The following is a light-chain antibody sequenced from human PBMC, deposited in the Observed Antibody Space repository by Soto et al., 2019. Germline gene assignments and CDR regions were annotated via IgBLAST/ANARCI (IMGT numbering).Light chain of an antibody. CDR2: DAS. CDR1: QSVSSY. Sequence: EIVLTQSPATLSLSPEERATLSCRASQSVSSYLAWYQQKPGQAPRLLIYDASNRATGIPARFSGSGSGTDFTLTISSLEPEDFAVYYCQQRSNWFSFGGGTKVDIK. J-gene: IGKJ4*01. CDR3: QQRSNWFS. V-gene: IGKV3-11*01.